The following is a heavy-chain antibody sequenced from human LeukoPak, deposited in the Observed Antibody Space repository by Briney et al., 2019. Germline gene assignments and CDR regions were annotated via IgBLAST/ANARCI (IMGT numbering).Heavy chain of an antibody. CDR3: ARGDSSGYGPDH. D-gene: IGHD3-22*01. V-gene: IGHV3-48*02. CDR2: IVSSSSTI. Sequence: GGSLRLSCAASGFTFSSYRMNWVRQAPGKGLEWVSYIVSSSSTIYYAASVKGRFTISRDNAKNSLYLQMNSLRDEDTAVYYCARGDSSGYGPDHWGQGTLVTVSS. CDR1: GFTFSSYR. J-gene: IGHJ5*02.